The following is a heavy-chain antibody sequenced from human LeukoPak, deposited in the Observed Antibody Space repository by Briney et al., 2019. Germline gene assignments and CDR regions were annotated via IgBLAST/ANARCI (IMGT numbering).Heavy chain of an antibody. CDR1: GFTFSNYG. J-gene: IGHJ4*02. Sequence: TGGSLRLSCAASGFTFSNYGMHWVRQAPGKGLEWVAFIRYDGTNKYYADSVKGRFTISRDNSKNTLYLQMKRLRAEDTAVYYCAKDRSRATLTRGYYFDYWGQGTLVTVSS. V-gene: IGHV3-30*02. CDR2: IRYDGTNK. D-gene: IGHD4-11*01. CDR3: AKDRSRATLTRGYYFDY.